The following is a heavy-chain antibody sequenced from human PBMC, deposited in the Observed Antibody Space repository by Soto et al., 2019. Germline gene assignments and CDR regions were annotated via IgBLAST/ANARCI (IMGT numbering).Heavy chain of an antibody. V-gene: IGHV4-31*03. CDR3: AADYGDWGYFDL. Sequence: QVQLQESGPGLVKPSQTLSLTCTVSGGSISSGGYYWSWIRQHPGKGLEWIGYIYYSGSTYYNPSLKSRVTLSVDTSKNQFSLKLSSVTAADTAVYYSAADYGDWGYFDLWRRGPLVTVSS. J-gene: IGHJ2*01. CDR2: IYYSGST. D-gene: IGHD4-17*01. CDR1: GGSISSGGYY.